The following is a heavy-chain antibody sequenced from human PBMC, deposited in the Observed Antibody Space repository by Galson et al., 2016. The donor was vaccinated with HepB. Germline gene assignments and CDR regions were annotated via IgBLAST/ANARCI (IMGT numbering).Heavy chain of an antibody. CDR2: LYSGGDT. CDR3: ARDPPSVATGTWA. Sequence: SLRLSCAASGLTVYNNHMSWVRQAPGKGLECISLLYSGGDTVYADSVKGRFTISRAHSKNKVYLQMNSLRVEDTAVYYCARDPPSVATGTWAWGQGTQVTVSS. CDR1: GLTVYNNH. J-gene: IGHJ5*02. D-gene: IGHD3-9*01. V-gene: IGHV3-66*01.